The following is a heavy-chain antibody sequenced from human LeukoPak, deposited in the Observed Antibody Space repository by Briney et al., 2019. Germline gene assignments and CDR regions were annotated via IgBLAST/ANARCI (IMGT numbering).Heavy chain of an antibody. V-gene: IGHV3-23*05. D-gene: IGHD2-15*01. CDR2: FKTNYNQV. Sequence: GGSLRLSCVASGFTFSDYAMNWVRQAPGKGLEWVSTFKTNYNQVYYAESVRGRFTISTDNSKNTAYLQMNSLRVEDTALYYCARTVVATTLNTLDMWGHGTMVTVSS. CDR3: ARTVVATTLNTLDM. CDR1: GFTFSDYA. J-gene: IGHJ3*02.